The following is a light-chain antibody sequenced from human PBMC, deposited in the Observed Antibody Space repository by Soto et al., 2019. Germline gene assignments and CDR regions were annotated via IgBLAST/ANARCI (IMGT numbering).Light chain of an antibody. CDR1: SSDVGSYNR. Sequence: SALTQPPSVSESPGQSVTIPCTGTSSDVGSYNRVSWYQQPPGTAPKLIIYEVSNRPSGVPDRFFGSKSGNTASLTISGLQAEHEADYYCSSFTSSNTWVFGGSTKVTVL. CDR2: EVS. V-gene: IGLV2-18*02. J-gene: IGLJ3*02. CDR3: SSFTSSNTWV.